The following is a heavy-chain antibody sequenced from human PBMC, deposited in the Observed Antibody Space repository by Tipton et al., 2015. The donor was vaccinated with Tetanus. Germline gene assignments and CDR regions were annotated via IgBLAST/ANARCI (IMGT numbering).Heavy chain of an antibody. D-gene: IGHD1/OR15-1a*01. Sequence: TLSLTCAVSGGSISSSNWWMWVRQPPGKGLEWIGEIPHSGSTNYNPSLKSRVLITGDRSKKQFSLKLNSVTAADTAVYYCATKVLAATGTKADYWGQGTLVTVSS. J-gene: IGHJ4*02. V-gene: IGHV4-4*02. CDR2: IPHSGST. CDR3: ATKVLAATGTKADY. CDR1: GGSISSSNW.